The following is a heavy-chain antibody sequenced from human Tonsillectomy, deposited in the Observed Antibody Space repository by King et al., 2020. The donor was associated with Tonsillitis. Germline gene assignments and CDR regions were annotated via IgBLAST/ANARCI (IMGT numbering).Heavy chain of an antibody. CDR1: GYTFTNYG. J-gene: IGHJ3*02. CDR2: ISAYNGNT. Sequence: QLVQSGAEVKKPGASVKVSCKASGYTFTNYGISWVRQAPGQGLEWMGWISAYNGNTNYAQKLHGRVTMTTDTSTSTAYMELRSLRSGDTAVYYCARQSSSYGPDAFDIWGQGTMVTVSS. V-gene: IGHV1-18*01. D-gene: IGHD5-18*01. CDR3: ARQSSSYGPDAFDI.